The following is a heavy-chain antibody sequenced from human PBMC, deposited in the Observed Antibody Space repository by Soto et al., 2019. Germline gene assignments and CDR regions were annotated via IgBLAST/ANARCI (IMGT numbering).Heavy chain of an antibody. D-gene: IGHD1-26*01. CDR2: IIPILGIA. V-gene: IGHV1-69*04. Sequence: SVKVSCKASGGTFSSYTISWVRQAPGQGLEWMGRIIPILGIANYAQKFQGRVTITADKSTSTAYMELSSLRSEDTAVYYCAREASGSYYGYYYGMDVWGQGTTVTVSS. J-gene: IGHJ6*02. CDR1: GGTFSSYT. CDR3: AREASGSYYGYYYGMDV.